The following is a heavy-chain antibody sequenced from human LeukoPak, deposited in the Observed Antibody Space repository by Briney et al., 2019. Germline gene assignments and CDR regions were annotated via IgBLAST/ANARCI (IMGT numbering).Heavy chain of an antibody. CDR2: ISSSSSYI. CDR3: ARDLQDSSGRGSWFDP. J-gene: IGHJ5*02. D-gene: IGHD6-19*01. CDR1: GFTFSSYS. V-gene: IGHV3-21*01. Sequence: PGGSLRLSCAASGFTFSSYSMNWGRQAPGKGLEWVSSISSSSSYIYYADSVKGRFTISRDNAKNSLYLQMNSLRAEDTAVYYCARDLQDSSGRGSWFDPWGQGTLVTVSS.